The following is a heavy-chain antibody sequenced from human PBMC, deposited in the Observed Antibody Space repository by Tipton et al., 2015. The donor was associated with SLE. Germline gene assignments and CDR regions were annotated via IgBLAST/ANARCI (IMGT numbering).Heavy chain of an antibody. CDR3: ASGYGDGAIEY. J-gene: IGHJ4*02. Sequence: TLSLTCTVSGGSISSGHYYWSWIRQPAGKGLEWIGRIYTSGSTNYNSSLNSRVTISVDTSKNQFSLKLNSVTAADTAVYYCASGYGDGAIEYWGQGTLVTVSS. V-gene: IGHV4-61*02. D-gene: IGHD4-17*01. CDR1: GGSISSGHYY. CDR2: IYTSGST.